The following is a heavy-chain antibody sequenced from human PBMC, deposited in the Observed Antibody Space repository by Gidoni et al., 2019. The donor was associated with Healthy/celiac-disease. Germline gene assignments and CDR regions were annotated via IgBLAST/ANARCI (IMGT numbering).Heavy chain of an antibody. D-gene: IGHD6-6*01. V-gene: IGHV1-3*01. CDR1: GYTFTSYA. CDR3: AREKFEASGSSFALDY. J-gene: IGHJ4*02. CDR2: INAGNGNT. Sequence: QVQLVQSGAEVKKPGASVKVSCKASGYTFTSYAMHWVRQAPGQRLAWMGWINAGNGNTKYSQKFQGRVTITRDTAASTAYMELSSLRSEDTAVYYCAREKFEASGSSFALDYWGQGTLVTVAS.